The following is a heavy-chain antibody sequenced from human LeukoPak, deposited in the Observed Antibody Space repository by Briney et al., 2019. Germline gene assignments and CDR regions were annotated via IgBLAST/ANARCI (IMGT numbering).Heavy chain of an antibody. CDR2: MNPNSGNT. CDR1: GYTFTSYY. Sequence: GASVKVSCKASGYTFTSYYMHWVRQAPGQGLEWMGWMNPNSGNTGYAQKFQGRVTMTRNTSISTAYVELGSLRSEDTAVYYCARDSYYYDSSGYYRNWFDPWGQGTLVTDSS. J-gene: IGHJ5*02. CDR3: ARDSYYYDSSGYYRNWFDP. D-gene: IGHD3-22*01. V-gene: IGHV1-8*02.